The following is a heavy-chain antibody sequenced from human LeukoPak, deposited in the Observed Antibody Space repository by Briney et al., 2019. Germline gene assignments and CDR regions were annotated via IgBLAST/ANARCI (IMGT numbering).Heavy chain of an antibody. V-gene: IGHV3-9*01. CDR2: IIWNTGSV. CDR3: AKGRYQLLHYYYYGMDV. CDR1: GFTFDDYA. J-gene: IGHJ6*02. Sequence: AGGSLRLSCAASGFTFDDYAMHWVRQAPGKGLEWVSGIIWNTGSVGYADSVKGRFTISRDNAKNSLYLQMNSLRAEDTALYYCAKGRYQLLHYYYYGMDVWGQGTTVTVSS. D-gene: IGHD2-2*01.